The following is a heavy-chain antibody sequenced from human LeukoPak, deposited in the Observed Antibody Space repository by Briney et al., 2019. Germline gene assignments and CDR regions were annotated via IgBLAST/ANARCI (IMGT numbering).Heavy chain of an antibody. CDR3: AARGSYYHRLLDY. CDR1: GFTFTSSA. Sequence: ASVKVSCKASGFTFTSSAMQWVRQARGQRLEWVGWIVVGSGNTIYAQKFQERVTITRDMSTSTAYMELSSLRSEDTAVYYCAARGSYYHRLLDYWGQGTLVTVSS. D-gene: IGHD1-26*01. J-gene: IGHJ4*02. V-gene: IGHV1-58*02. CDR2: IVVGSGNT.